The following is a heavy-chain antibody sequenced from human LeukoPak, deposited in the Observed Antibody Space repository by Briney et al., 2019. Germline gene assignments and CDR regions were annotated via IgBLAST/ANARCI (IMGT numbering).Heavy chain of an antibody. Sequence: PSETLSLTCAVYGGSFSGYYWSWIRQTPGKGLEWIGEINHSGSTNYNPSLKSRVTISVDTSKNQFSLKLSSVTAADTAVYYCARSGRVSYDFWSGYYYFDYWGQGTLVTVSS. CDR3: ARSGRVSYDFWSGYYYFDY. CDR1: GGSFSGYY. V-gene: IGHV4-34*01. J-gene: IGHJ4*02. D-gene: IGHD3-3*01. CDR2: INHSGST.